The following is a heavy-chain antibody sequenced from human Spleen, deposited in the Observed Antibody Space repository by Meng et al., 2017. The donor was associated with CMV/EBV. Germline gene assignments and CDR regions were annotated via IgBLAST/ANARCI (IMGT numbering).Heavy chain of an antibody. Sequence: GESLKISCAASGFTFSSYAMSWVRQAPGEGLEWVSGISSSGSTIYYADSVKGRFTISRDNAKNSLYLQMNSLRAEDTAVYYCARGYNGCRHWGQGTLVTVSS. CDR3: ARGYNGCRH. V-gene: IGHV3-11*01. J-gene: IGHJ4*02. CDR1: GFTFSSYA. D-gene: IGHD5-12*01. CDR2: ISSSGSTI.